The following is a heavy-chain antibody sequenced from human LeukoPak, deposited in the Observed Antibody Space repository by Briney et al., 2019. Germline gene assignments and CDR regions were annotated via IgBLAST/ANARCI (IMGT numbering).Heavy chain of an antibody. V-gene: IGHV3-21*01. Sequence: GGSLRFSCSASGFTFSSYSMNWVRQAPGKGLEWVSSITSSSSYIFYADSVKGRFTISRDNAKNSLYLQMTSLTAEDTAVYYCARVCLTTNCPSLDYWGQGTLVTVSS. CDR3: ARVCLTTNCPSLDY. J-gene: IGHJ4*02. CDR1: GFTFSSYS. CDR2: ITSSSSYI. D-gene: IGHD1-1*01.